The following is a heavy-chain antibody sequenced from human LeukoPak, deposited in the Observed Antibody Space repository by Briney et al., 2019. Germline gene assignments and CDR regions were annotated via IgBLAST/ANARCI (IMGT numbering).Heavy chain of an antibody. CDR3: ARLRGYCINDVCSSDRFPDY. CDR1: GGSISSYY. CDR2: IYYSGST. Sequence: SETLSLTCTVSGGSISSYYLSWIRQAPGKGLEWIWYIYYSGSTNYNPSLKNQVTISVDTSKNQFSLKVRSVPAADQAVYYCARLRGYCINDVCSSDRFPDYWGQGTLVTVSS. V-gene: IGHV4-59*01. J-gene: IGHJ4*02. D-gene: IGHD2-8*01.